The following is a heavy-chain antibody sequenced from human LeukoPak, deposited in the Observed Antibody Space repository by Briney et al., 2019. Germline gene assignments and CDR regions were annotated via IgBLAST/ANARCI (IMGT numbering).Heavy chain of an antibody. V-gene: IGHV4-59*01. J-gene: IGHJ6*02. Sequence: SETLSLTCTVSGGSISSYYWGWIRQPPGKGLEWIGYIYYSGSTNYNPSLKSRVTISVDTSKNQFSLKLSSVTAADTAVYYCARDRGYSGYDGTYGMDVWGQGTTVTVSS. CDR2: IYYSGST. CDR1: GGSISSYY. CDR3: ARDRGYSGYDGTYGMDV. D-gene: IGHD5-12*01.